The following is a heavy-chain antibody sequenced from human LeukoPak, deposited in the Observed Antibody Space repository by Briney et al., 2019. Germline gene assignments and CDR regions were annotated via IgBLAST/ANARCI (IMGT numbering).Heavy chain of an antibody. CDR2: TSDYNGNT. V-gene: IGHV1-18*01. CDR1: GYTFSRYG. J-gene: IGHJ6*03. Sequence: ASVKVSCKASGYTFSRYGIRWVRQTPGQGLEWVGWTSDYNGNTNYAENLQGRVTMTTDTSTSTAYMELSRLRSDDTAVYYCARDRYCSSTSCYMDVWGKGTTVTVSS. CDR3: ARDRYCSSTSCYMDV. D-gene: IGHD2-2*01.